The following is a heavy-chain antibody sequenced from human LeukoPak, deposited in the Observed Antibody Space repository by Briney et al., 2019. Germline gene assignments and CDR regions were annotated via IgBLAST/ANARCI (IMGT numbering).Heavy chain of an antibody. CDR1: GFTFSSYS. V-gene: IGHV3-21*01. CDR3: ARSGWWGNYDSGSGNVDY. CDR2: ISSSSSYI. J-gene: IGHJ4*02. Sequence: GGSLRLSCAASGFTFSSYSMNWVRQAPGKGLEWVSSISSSSSYIYYADSVKGRFTISRDNAKNSLYLQMNSLRAEDTAVYYCARSGWWGNYDSGSGNVDYWGQGTLVTVSS. D-gene: IGHD3-10*01.